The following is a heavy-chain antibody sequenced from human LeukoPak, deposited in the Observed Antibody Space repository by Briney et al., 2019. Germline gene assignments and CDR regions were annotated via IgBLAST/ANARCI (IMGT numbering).Heavy chain of an antibody. D-gene: IGHD3-10*01. CDR3: ARDLHYYGSGSYYASVSYFDY. CDR2: IYYSGST. J-gene: IGHJ4*02. Sequence: SETLSLTCTVSGGSVSSGSYYWSWIRQPPGKGLEWIGYIYYSGSTNYNPSLKSRVTISVDTSKNQFSLKLSSVTAADTAVYYCARDLHYYGSGSYYASVSYFDYWGQGTLVTVSS. CDR1: GGSVSSGSYY. V-gene: IGHV4-61*01.